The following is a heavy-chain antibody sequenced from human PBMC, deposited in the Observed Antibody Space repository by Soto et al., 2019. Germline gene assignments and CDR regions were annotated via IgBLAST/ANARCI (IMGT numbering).Heavy chain of an antibody. J-gene: IGHJ4*02. CDR2: IYRTGST. D-gene: IGHD1-7*01. CDR3: ASRDPGTSVDY. Sequence: QVQLQESAPGLVKPSGTLSLTCAVSGGPFTSNNWWPWFRQPPGQGLEWIGEIYRTGSTNYNPSLKSRVTISLDKSENQFSLKVTSLTAADTAVYYCASRDPGTSVDYWGQGTLVTVSS. V-gene: IGHV4-4*02. CDR1: GGPFTSNNW.